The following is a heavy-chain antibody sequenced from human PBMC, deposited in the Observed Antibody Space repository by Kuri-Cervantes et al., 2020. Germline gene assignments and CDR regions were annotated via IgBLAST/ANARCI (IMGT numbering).Heavy chain of an antibody. J-gene: IGHJ4*02. CDR1: GGPFSSSNS. V-gene: IGHV4-4*02. CDR2: IYHSGST. Sequence: TLSLTCAVSGGPFSSSNSWSWVRPPPGKGLEGIGEIYHSGSTNYTPSLKRRVSISVDKSKNQFSLKLSSVTAADTAVYYCARDFFLVNSSGPRWGQGTLVTVSS. CDR3: ARDFFLVNSSGPR. D-gene: IGHD3-22*01.